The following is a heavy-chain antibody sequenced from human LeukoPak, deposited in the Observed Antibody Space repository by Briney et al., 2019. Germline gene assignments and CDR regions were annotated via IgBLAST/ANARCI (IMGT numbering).Heavy chain of an antibody. CDR2: MSLSTSGK. J-gene: IGHJ3*02. CDR1: VVTFSDYN. D-gene: IGHD3-16*01. V-gene: IGHV3-23*01. CDR3: AKALTRWAFDM. Sequence: PGGCLRLSCAAAVVTFSDYNVSWVRQAPWKGLERVLSMSLSTSGKTYADSVKGRFTVSTDKAKNTLYLQMDSLRAEDTAIYYCAKALTRWAFDMWGQGTMVTVSS.